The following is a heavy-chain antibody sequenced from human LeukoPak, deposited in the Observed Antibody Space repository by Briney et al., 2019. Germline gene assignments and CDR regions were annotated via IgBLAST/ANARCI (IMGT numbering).Heavy chain of an antibody. V-gene: IGHV4-30-4*01. CDR1: GGSISSGDYY. Sequence: SETLSLTCTVSGGSISSGDYYWSWIRQPPGKGLEWIGYIYYSGSTYYNPSLKSRVTISVDRSKNQFSLKLSSVTAADTAVYYCARGQRGYSGYDFVLDPWGQGTLVTVSS. CDR3: ARGQRGYSGYDFVLDP. J-gene: IGHJ5*02. CDR2: IYYSGST. D-gene: IGHD5-12*01.